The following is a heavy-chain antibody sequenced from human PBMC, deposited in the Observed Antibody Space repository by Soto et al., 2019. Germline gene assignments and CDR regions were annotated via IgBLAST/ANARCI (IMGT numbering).Heavy chain of an antibody. J-gene: IGHJ6*02. CDR2: IHYSGST. D-gene: IGHD3-10*01. V-gene: IGHV4-59*01. CDR1: GRSITDYH. Sequence: SETLSLTCTVSGRSITDYHWSWIRQPPGKGLEWIGYIHYSGSTTYNPSLKSRVTVSIDTSKNQFSLKLSSVAAADTAIYYCARAGPYYYASGSSHPVPPQPGKNGMDVWGQGTTVTVSS. CDR3: ARAGPYYYASGSSHPVPPQPGKNGMDV.